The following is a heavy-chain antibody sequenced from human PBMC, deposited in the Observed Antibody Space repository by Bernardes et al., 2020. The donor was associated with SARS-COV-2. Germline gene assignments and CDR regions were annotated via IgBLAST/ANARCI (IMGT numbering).Heavy chain of an antibody. CDR3: ATTPQYEYTRVFDF. CDR2: ISYDGGEK. Sequence: VGSLILSCAASGFTFRSSGMHWVRQAPGQGLEWVAVISYDGGEKLYADSVKGRFTISRDNSKNTLYLQMNSLRAEDTAVYYCATTPQYEYTRVFDFWGQGTLVTVSS. J-gene: IGHJ4*02. D-gene: IGHD2-15*01. CDR1: GFTFRSSG. V-gene: IGHV3-30*03.